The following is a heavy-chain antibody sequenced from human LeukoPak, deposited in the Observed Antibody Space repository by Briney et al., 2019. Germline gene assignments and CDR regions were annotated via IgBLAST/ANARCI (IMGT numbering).Heavy chain of an antibody. CDR2: INQDGGET. V-gene: IGHV3-7*01. Sequence: PGGSLRLSCAASGFTFSSYAMIWVRQAPGKGLEWVAYINQDGGETYYVDSVKGRFTISRDNAKNSVYLQMNSLRVEDTTVYYCARDLSPWYMGIDYWRQGTLLTLPS. CDR1: GFTFSSYA. J-gene: IGHJ4*02. CDR3: ARDLSPWYMGIDY. D-gene: IGHD6-13*01.